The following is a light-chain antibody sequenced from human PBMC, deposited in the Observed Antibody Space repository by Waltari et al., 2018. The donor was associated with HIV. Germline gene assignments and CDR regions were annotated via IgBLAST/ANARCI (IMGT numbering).Light chain of an antibody. CDR2: SVS. CDR3: SSYTSNNTWV. Sequence: QSALTQPASVSGSLGPSITISCTGTRGAIGDYNYVSWYQQHPGEVPKVLIFSVSNRPSGVSSRFSGSKAGNTASLTLSGLQAEDEADYYCSSYTSNNTWVFGGGTKLTVL. J-gene: IGLJ3*02. V-gene: IGLV2-14*03. CDR1: RGAIGDYNY.